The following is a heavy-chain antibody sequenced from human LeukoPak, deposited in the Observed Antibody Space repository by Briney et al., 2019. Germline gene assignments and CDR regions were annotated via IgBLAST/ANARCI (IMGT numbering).Heavy chain of an antibody. CDR1: VSTFTTYG. CDR2: ISVYSGDT. D-gene: IGHD1-26*01. J-gene: IGHJ4*02. CDR3: ARDDKFLSGSYYQAFDC. Sequence: ASVKVSCKPSVSTFTTYGVSWGRRAPRHQLECMGWISVYSGDTKSSRDFQGRLTMTDDTSTRTAYMELSNLRSDDTAVYCCARDDKFLSGSYYQAFDCWGQGTLVTVSS. V-gene: IGHV1-18*01.